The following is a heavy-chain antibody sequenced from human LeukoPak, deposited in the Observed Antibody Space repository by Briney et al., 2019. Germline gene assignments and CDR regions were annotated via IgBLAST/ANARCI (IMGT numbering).Heavy chain of an antibody. V-gene: IGHV1-69*13. CDR2: IIPIFGTA. Sequence: ASVKVSCKASGGTFSSYAISWVRQAPGQGLEWMGGIIPIFGTANYAQKFLGRVTITADESTTTAYMEPSNLRSEDTAVYYCARESTDYYDTSGYYYGPIFWGQGTLVTVSS. CDR1: GGTFSSYA. J-gene: IGHJ4*02. CDR3: ARESTDYYDTSGYYYGPIF. D-gene: IGHD3-22*01.